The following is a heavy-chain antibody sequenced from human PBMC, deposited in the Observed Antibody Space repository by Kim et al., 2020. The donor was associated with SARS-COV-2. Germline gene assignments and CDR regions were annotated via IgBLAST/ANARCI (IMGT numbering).Heavy chain of an antibody. CDR3: ARGSSQGFVWGSFSA. D-gene: IGHD3-16*01. V-gene: IGHV3-48*02. J-gene: IGHJ4*02. Sequence: ADSVKGRCTISRDNAQNSLYLQMNSLRDEDAAVYYCARGSSQGFVWGSFSAWGQGTLVTVSS.